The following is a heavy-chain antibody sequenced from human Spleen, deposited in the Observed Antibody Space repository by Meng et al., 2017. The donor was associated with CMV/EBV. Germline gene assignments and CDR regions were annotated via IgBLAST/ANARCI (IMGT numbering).Heavy chain of an antibody. CDR1: GYTFTSYG. J-gene: IGHJ5*02. V-gene: IGHV1-18*01. CDR2: ISAYNGNT. D-gene: IGHD3-3*01. Sequence: ASVKVSCKASGYTFTSYGISWVRQAPGQGLEWMGWISAYNGNTNYAQKLQGRVTMTTDTSTSTAYMELRSLRSDDTAVYYCARGGITTFGVVMDNWFDPWGQGTLVTVSS. CDR3: ARGGITTFGVVMDNWFDP.